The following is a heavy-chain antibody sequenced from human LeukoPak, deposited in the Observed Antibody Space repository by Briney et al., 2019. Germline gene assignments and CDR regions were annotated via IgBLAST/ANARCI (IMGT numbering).Heavy chain of an antibody. J-gene: IGHJ6*02. Sequence: GRSQRLSCAASGFTFSSYAMHWVRQAPGKRLEWVAVISYDGSNKYYADSVKGRFTISRDNAKNSLYLQMNSLRAEDTAVYYCARVFEVVVAATIGMDVWGQGTTVTVSS. D-gene: IGHD2-15*01. CDR2: ISYDGSNK. CDR3: ARVFEVVVAATIGMDV. CDR1: GFTFSSYA. V-gene: IGHV3-30-3*01.